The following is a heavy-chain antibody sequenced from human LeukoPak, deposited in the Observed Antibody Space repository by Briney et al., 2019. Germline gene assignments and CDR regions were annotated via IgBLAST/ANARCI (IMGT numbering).Heavy chain of an antibody. V-gene: IGHV1-3*03. D-gene: IGHD5-12*01. Sequence: ASVTVSCKASGYTFSSYAMHWVRQAPGQRLEWMGWINAGNGNTKYSQEFQGRVTITRDTSASTACMELNSLRSEDMAVYYCARSIGYSDYVYFDYWGQGTLVTVSS. J-gene: IGHJ4*02. CDR2: INAGNGNT. CDR1: GYTFSSYA. CDR3: ARSIGYSDYVYFDY.